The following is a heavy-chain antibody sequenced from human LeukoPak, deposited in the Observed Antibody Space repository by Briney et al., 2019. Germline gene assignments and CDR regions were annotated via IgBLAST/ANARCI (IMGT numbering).Heavy chain of an antibody. CDR2: IWYDGSNK. D-gene: IGHD3-10*01. CDR1: GFTFSSYG. J-gene: IGHJ4*02. V-gene: IGHV3-30*19. Sequence: GGSLRLSCAASGFTFSSYGMHWVRQAPGKGLEWVAVIWYDGSNKYYADSVKGRFTISRDNSKNTLYLQMNSLRAEDTAVYYCARTHTMVRGAYLYFDYWGQGTLVTVSS. CDR3: ARTHTMVRGAYLYFDY.